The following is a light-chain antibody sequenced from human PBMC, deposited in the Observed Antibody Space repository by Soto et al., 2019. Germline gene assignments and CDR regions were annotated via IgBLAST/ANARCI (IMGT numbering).Light chain of an antibody. J-gene: IGLJ1*01. CDR2: DVN. V-gene: IGLV2-14*01. CDR3: SSYTGSSTFV. Sequence: QSVLTQPASVSGSPGQSITTSCTGTSSDVCGYNYVSWYQQLPGKAPKLMIYDVNNRPSGVSNRFSGSKSGNTASLTISGLQAEDEADYYCSSYTGSSTFVFGTGTKVTVL. CDR1: SSDVCGYNY.